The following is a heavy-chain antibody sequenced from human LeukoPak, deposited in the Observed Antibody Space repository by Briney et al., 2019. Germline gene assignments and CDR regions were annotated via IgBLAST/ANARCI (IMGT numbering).Heavy chain of an antibody. CDR3: ARARSSYGYGDAFDI. CDR2: IRYDGSNK. CDR1: GFTFSSYG. J-gene: IGHJ3*02. D-gene: IGHD5-18*01. Sequence: GGSLRLSCAASGFTFSSYGMHWVRQAPGKGLEWVAFIRYDGSNKYYADSVKGRFTIFRDNSKNTLYLQMNSLRAEDTAVYYCARARSSYGYGDAFDIWGQGTMVTVSS. V-gene: IGHV3-30*02.